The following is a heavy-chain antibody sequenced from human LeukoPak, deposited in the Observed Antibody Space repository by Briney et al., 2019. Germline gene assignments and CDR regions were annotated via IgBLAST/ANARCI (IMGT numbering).Heavy chain of an antibody. J-gene: IGHJ4*02. CDR2: IYYSGDA. CDR1: SGSISSYY. V-gene: IGHV4-59*01. Sequence: SETLSLTCTVSSGSISSYYWSWIRQPPGKGLEWIGYIYYSGDANYNPSLKSRVTISVDMSKNQFSLKLSSVTAADTAVYYCARSRGYFDYWGQGTLVTVSS. D-gene: IGHD6-13*01. CDR3: ARSRGYFDY.